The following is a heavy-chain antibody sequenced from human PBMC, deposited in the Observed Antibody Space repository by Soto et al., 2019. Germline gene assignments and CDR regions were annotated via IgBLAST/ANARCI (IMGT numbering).Heavy chain of an antibody. CDR1: GFTFSSYS. V-gene: IGHV3-21*01. CDR2: ISSSSSYI. Sequence: GGSLRLSCAASGFTFSSYSMNWVRQAPGKGLEWVSSISSSSSYIYYADSVKGRLTISRDNAKNSLYLQMNSLRAEDTAVYYCARGDDILTGYKYYFDYWGQGTLVTVSS. CDR3: ARGDDILTGYKYYFDY. D-gene: IGHD3-9*01. J-gene: IGHJ4*02.